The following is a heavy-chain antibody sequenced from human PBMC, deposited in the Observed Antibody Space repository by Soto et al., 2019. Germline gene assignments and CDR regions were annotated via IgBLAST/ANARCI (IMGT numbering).Heavy chain of an antibody. V-gene: IGHV4-59*01. Sequence: ASDIPPHTWSVSGVSISSFYGIWIRQHRGKGLEWIGYIYYSGSTNYNPSLKSRVTISVDTSKNQFSLKLSSVTAADTAVYYCARDWGAARPNYYYYGMDVWGQGTTVTVSS. CDR3: ARDWGAARPNYYYYGMDV. CDR1: GVSISSFY. D-gene: IGHD6-6*01. CDR2: IYYSGST. J-gene: IGHJ6*02.